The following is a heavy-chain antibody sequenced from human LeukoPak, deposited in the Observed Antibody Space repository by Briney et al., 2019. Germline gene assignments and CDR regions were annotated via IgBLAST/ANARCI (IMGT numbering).Heavy chain of an antibody. Sequence: ASVKVSCKASGYTFTSYGISWVRQAPGQGLEWMGWISAYNGNTNYAQKLQGRVTMTTDTSTSTAYMELSRLRSDDTAVYYCARDLDSSVSGSGEDYYYYGMDVWGQGTTVTVSS. CDR3: ARDLDSSVSGSGEDYYYYGMDV. CDR2: ISAYNGNT. CDR1: GYTFTSYG. D-gene: IGHD2-15*01. J-gene: IGHJ6*02. V-gene: IGHV1-18*01.